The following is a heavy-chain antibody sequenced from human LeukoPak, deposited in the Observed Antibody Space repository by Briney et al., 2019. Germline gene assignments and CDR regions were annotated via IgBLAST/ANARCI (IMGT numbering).Heavy chain of an antibody. CDR1: GGSIRRYY. Sequence: HSDTLSLPHIVSGGSIRRYYWSWIRQPPAKALEGIGYIYYRGSTNYNPSLTGRVTISVDTSKHQFSLGLSSVTAADTAVDYCARDLTAAAGIGRGYYYDYMDVWGKGTTVSVSS. V-gene: IGHV4-59*13. CDR3: ARDLTAAAGIGRGYYYDYMDV. CDR2: IYYRGST. D-gene: IGHD6-13*01. J-gene: IGHJ6*03.